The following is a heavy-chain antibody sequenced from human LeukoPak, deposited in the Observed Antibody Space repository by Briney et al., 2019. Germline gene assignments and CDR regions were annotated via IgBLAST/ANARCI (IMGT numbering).Heavy chain of an antibody. D-gene: IGHD6-19*01. V-gene: IGHV3-30*02. CDR2: IRYDGSNK. CDR3: AKDRREYSSGWYLDY. Sequence: PGGSLRLSCAASGFTFSSYGMHWVRRAPGKGLEWVAFIRYDGSNKYYADSVKGRFTISRDNSKNTLYLQMNSLRAEDTAVYYCAKDRREYSSGWYLDYWGQGTLVTVSS. J-gene: IGHJ4*02. CDR1: GFTFSSYG.